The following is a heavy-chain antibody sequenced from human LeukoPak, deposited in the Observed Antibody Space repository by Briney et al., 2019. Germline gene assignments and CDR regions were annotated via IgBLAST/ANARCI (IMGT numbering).Heavy chain of an antibody. D-gene: IGHD4-17*01. CDR3: VRGWWGTDYGWTNWFDP. CDR2: INPSDGST. V-gene: IGHV1-46*01. Sequence: ASVKVSCKASGYTFSSYYMNWVRQAPGQGVEWMGKINPSDGSTDFAQNFQGRVNMTRDTSTSTVYMELSSLRSEDTAVYYCVRGWWGTDYGWTNWFDPWGQGTLVTVSS. CDR1: GYTFSSYY. J-gene: IGHJ5*02.